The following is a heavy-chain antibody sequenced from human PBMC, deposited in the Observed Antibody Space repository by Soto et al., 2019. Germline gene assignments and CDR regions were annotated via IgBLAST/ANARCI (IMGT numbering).Heavy chain of an antibody. D-gene: IGHD3-3*01. CDR2: INSDGSST. CDR1: GFTFSSYW. V-gene: IGHV3-74*01. CDR3: ARPHYDFWSGPNFDY. Sequence: GGSLRLSCAASGFTFSSYWMHWVRQAPGKGLVWVSRINSDGSSTSYADSVKGRFTISRDNAKNTLYLQMNSLRAEDTAVYYCARPHYDFWSGPNFDYWGQGTLVTVSS. J-gene: IGHJ4*02.